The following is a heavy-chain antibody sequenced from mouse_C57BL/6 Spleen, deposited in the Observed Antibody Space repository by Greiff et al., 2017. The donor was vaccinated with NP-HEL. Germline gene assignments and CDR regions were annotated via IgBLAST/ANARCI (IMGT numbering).Heavy chain of an antibody. J-gene: IGHJ4*01. CDR1: GYTFTDYY. Sequence: VQLQQSGPELVKPGASVKISCKASGYTFTDYYMNWVKQSHGKSLEWIGDINPNNGGTSYNQKFKGKATLTVDKSSSTAYMELRSLTSEDSAVYYCAREGVLSYGKMDYWGQGTSVTVSS. D-gene: IGHD1-1*01. V-gene: IGHV1-26*01. CDR2: INPNNGGT. CDR3: AREGVLSYGKMDY.